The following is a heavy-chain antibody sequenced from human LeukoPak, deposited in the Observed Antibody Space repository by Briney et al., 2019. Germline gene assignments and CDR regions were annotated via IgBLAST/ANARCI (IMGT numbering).Heavy chain of an antibody. CDR2: INAGNGNT. J-gene: IGHJ4*02. CDR1: GYTFTSYA. D-gene: IGHD4-17*01. CDR3: LLTWVTVTTRGREAQGNDY. V-gene: IGHV1-3*01. Sequence: GASVKVSCKASGYTFTSYAMHWVRQAPGQRLEWMGWINAGNGNTKYSQKFQGRVTITRDTSASTAYMELSSLRSEDTAVYYCLLTWVTVTTRGREAQGNDYWGQGTLVTVSS.